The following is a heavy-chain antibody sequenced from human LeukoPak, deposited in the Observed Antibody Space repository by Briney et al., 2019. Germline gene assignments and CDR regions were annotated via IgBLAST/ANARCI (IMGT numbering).Heavy chain of an antibody. CDR2: ISYDGINK. Sequence: GGSLRFSWAASGFTFSSYGMDGVRQAPGKWLEGVAVISYDGINKYYADSVKGRFTISRDNSKNTLYLQMNSLRAEDTAVYYCAKCGYSYDTFDYWGQGPLVTVSS. CDR3: AKCGYSYDTFDY. D-gene: IGHD5-18*01. CDR1: GFTFSSYG. V-gene: IGHV3-30*18. J-gene: IGHJ4*02.